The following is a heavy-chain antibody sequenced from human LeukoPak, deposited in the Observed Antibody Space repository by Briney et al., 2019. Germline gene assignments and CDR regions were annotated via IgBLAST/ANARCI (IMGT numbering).Heavy chain of an antibody. D-gene: IGHD3-10*01. CDR3: ARGTGGSGSYQFDY. Sequence: PSETLSLTCTVSGGSISSGDYYWSWIRQPPGKGLEWIGYIYYSGSTYYNPSLKSRVTISVGTSKNQFSLKLSSVTAADTAVYYCARGTGGSGSYQFDYWGQGTLVTVSS. CDR1: GGSISSGDYY. CDR2: IYYSGST. J-gene: IGHJ4*02. V-gene: IGHV4-30-4*01.